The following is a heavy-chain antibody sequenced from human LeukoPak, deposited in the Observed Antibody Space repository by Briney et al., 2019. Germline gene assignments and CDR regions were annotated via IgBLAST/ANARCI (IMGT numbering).Heavy chain of an antibody. CDR2: IYYTGTT. CDR3: ARDPYYYGSGTYSPPKDY. V-gene: IGHV4-30-4*01. J-gene: IGHJ4*02. Sequence: PSETLSPTCTVSGGSVSSGDYYWSWIRQPPGQGLEWIGYIYYTGTTHYSPSLRSRVTISMDSSKNQFSLELDSVTAADTAVYYCARDPYYYGSGTYSPPKDYWGQGTLVTVSS. D-gene: IGHD3-10*01. CDR1: GGSVSSGDYY.